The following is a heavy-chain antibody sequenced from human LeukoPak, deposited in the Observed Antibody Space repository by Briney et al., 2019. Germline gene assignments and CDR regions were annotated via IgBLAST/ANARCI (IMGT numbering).Heavy chain of an antibody. V-gene: IGHV3-23*01. CDR2: ISGSGGST. CDR3: ARDYAGVVDYFDY. D-gene: IGHD2-15*01. J-gene: IGHJ4*02. Sequence: GGSLRLSCAASGFTFSSYAMSWVRQAPGKGLEWVSAISGSGGSTYYADSVKGRFTISRDNSKNTLHLHMDSLRAEDTAVYYCARDYAGVVDYFDYWGQGTLVTVSS. CDR1: GFTFSSYA.